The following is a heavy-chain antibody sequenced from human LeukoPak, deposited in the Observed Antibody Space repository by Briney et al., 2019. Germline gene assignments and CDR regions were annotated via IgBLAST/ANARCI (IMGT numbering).Heavy chain of an antibody. Sequence: SETLSLTCTVSGDAITSDKYYWGWIRQPPGKGLERIGNIHHSGSTYYSPSLKSRVTISVDTSKNQFSLRLNSVTAADTAVYYCARHPTYYYDSSGYYLDGNFDYWGQGTLVTVSS. V-gene: IGHV4-39*01. CDR1: GDAITSDKYY. CDR2: IHHSGST. D-gene: IGHD3-22*01. J-gene: IGHJ4*02. CDR3: ARHPTYYYDSSGYYLDGNFDY.